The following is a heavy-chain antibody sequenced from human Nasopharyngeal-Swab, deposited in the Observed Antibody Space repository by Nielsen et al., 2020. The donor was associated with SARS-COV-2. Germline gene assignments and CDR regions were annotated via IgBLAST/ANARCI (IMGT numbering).Heavy chain of an antibody. CDR3: ARDFYGSGTFYPGF. Sequence: GESLKISCAASGFTFSGYAMHWVRQAPGKGLEWVAVVSYDGMKTYYGDSVKGRFTIFRDNSKSTLYLQMNALTAEDTAVYYCARDFYGSGTFYPGFWGQGTLVTVS. J-gene: IGHJ4*02. CDR1: GFTFSGYA. CDR2: VSYDGMKT. D-gene: IGHD3-10*01. V-gene: IGHV3-30*01.